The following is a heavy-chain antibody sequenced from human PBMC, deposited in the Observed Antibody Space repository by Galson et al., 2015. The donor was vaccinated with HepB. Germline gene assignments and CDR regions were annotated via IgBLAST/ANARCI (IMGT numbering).Heavy chain of an antibody. J-gene: IGHJ4*02. V-gene: IGHV1-18*01. Sequence: SVKVSCKASGYIFSHHSITWVRQAPGQGLEWVGWNSNYNGDTNYDQKFQGRVTMTTDTPTTTAYMELRSLTSDDTAVYFCARDPSNTSGRWVYLDYWGQGTLVTVSP. CDR3: ARDPSNTSGRWVYLDY. CDR1: GYIFSHHS. CDR2: NSNYNGDT. D-gene: IGHD6-19*01.